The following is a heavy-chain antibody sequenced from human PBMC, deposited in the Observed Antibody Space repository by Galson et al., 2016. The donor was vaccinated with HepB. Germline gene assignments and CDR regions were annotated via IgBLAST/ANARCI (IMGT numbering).Heavy chain of an antibody. V-gene: IGHV3-15*01. CDR2: IKARIDGGTV. CDR1: GFAFTNAW. CDR3: TTNWGPPLGY. D-gene: IGHD7-27*01. J-gene: IGHJ4*02. Sequence: SLRLSCAASGFAFTNAWMRWVRQKPGNRPEWVGRIKARIDGGTVDYAAPVKGRFTISRDDSKNFLYLEMNSLQTEDTAMYYCTTNWGPPLGYWGPGTLVTVSS.